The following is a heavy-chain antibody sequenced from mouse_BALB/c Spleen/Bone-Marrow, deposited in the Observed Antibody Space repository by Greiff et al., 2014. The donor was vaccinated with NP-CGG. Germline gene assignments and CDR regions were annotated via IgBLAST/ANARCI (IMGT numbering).Heavy chain of an antibody. V-gene: IGHV1S130*01. CDR3: ARHHRYAYYFDY. J-gene: IGHJ2*01. Sequence: QVQLQQSGPVLVKPGASVKLSCTASGYTFTNSWMHWGKQRLAQGLEGIGGIHPYSGSSNYNQKFKGKAPMTVDTSSNTAFLYLSSLTSEDSAVYDCARHHRYAYYFDYWGQGTTLTVSS. CDR1: GYTFTNSW. CDR2: IHPYSGSS. D-gene: IGHD2-14*01.